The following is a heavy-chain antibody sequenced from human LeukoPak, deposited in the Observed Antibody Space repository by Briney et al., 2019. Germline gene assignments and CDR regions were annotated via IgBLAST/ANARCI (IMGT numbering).Heavy chain of an antibody. D-gene: IGHD2-21*02. CDR2: IIPIFGTA. J-gene: IGHJ4*02. V-gene: IGHV1-69*05. CDR1: GGTFSSYA. CDR3: TRDLTYCGGDCYSDY. Sequence: SVKVSCKASGGTFSSYAISWVRQAPGQGVEWMGRIIPIFGTANYAKKFQGRVTITTDESTSTAYMELSSLRSEDTAVYYCTRDLTYCGGDCYSDYWGQGTLVTVSS.